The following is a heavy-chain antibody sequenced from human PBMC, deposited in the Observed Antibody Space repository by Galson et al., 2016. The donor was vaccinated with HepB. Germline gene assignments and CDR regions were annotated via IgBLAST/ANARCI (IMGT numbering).Heavy chain of an antibody. D-gene: IGHD2-2*01. CDR3: ARRKVVLPPATDYYGMDV. CDR2: ISYDGTKK. V-gene: IGHV3-30*03. J-gene: IGHJ6*02. CDR1: GFPFSTYG. Sequence: SLRLSCAASGFPFSTYGMHWVRQAPGKGLEWVAVISYDGTKKYYADSVKGRFTISRDNAKNSLFLQMNSLRAEDTAVYYCARRKVVLPPATDYYGMDVWCQGTTVTVSS.